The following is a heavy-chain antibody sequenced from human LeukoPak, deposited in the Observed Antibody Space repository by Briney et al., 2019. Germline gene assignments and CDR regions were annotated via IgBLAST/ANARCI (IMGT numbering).Heavy chain of an antibody. CDR1: GYTFTSYG. CDR3: ARDSGIAAAGTKGWYLDY. CDR2: MSAYNGNT. D-gene: IGHD6-13*01. V-gene: IGHV1-18*01. J-gene: IGHJ4*02. Sequence: GDTLKVSCKASGYTFTSYGITWVRQAPGQGLEWMGWMSAYNGNTNYAQKLQGRVTMTTDTSTSAAYMELRSLRSDDTAVYYCARDSGIAAAGTKGWYLDYWGQGTLVTVPP.